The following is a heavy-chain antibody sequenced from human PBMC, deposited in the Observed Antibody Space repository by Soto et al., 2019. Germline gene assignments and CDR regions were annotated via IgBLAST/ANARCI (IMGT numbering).Heavy chain of an antibody. V-gene: IGHV4-30-2*01. Sequence: QLQLQEFGSGLVKPSQTLSLTCAVSGGSISSGGYSWSWIRQPPGKGLEWIGYIYHSGSTYYNPSLKSRVTISVDRSKNQFSLKLSSVTAADTAVYYCARGRGYALYFDLWGRGTLVTVSS. D-gene: IGHD2-2*01. CDR2: IYHSGST. CDR1: GGSISSGGYS. J-gene: IGHJ2*01. CDR3: ARGRGYALYFDL.